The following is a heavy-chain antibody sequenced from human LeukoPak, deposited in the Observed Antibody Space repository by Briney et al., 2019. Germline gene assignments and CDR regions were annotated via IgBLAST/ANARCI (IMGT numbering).Heavy chain of an antibody. J-gene: IGHJ4*02. Sequence: SETPSLTCTVSGGSISSYYWSWIRQPPGKGLEWIGEINHSGSTNYNPSLKSRVTISVDTSKNQFSLKLSSVTAADTAVYYCASSLRGGTNYFDYWGQGTLVTVSS. CDR1: GGSISSYY. D-gene: IGHD1-1*01. CDR2: INHSGST. V-gene: IGHV4-34*01. CDR3: ASSLRGGTNYFDY.